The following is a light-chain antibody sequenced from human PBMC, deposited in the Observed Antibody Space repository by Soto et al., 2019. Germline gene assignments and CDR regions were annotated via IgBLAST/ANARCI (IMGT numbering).Light chain of an antibody. CDR3: QQCDNGLT. CDR2: DAS. J-gene: IGKJ4*01. CDR1: QSVDRY. Sequence: EIVLTQSPATLSLSPGERATLSCRASQSVDRYLAWYQQKPGQAPRLLIFDASNRATGIPARFSGSGSGTDFTLTISSLESEDFAVYYCQQCDNGLTFGGGTKVEMK. V-gene: IGKV3-11*01.